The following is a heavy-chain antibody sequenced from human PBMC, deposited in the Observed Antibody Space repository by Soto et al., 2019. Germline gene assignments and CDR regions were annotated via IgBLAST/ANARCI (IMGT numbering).Heavy chain of an antibody. Sequence: QVHLVESGGGVVQPGRSLRLSCAASGFTFSTFAMHWVRQAPGKGLEWVAVISSDGSNKYYADSVKGRFTISRDNSKNTLFLQMNSLRAEDTAMYYCARAPTSRFDYWGQGTLVTVSS. CDR1: GFTFSTFA. V-gene: IGHV3-30-3*01. J-gene: IGHJ4*02. CDR3: ARAPTSRFDY. CDR2: ISSDGSNK.